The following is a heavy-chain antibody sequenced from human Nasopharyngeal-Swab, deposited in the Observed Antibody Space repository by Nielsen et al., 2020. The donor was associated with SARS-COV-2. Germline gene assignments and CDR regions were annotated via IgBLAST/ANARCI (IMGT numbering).Heavy chain of an antibody. Sequence: GESLKISCVGTGFTFSSFWMHWVRQAPGKGLVWVARINSDGSSTGYADTVKGRFTISRDNAKKTLFLQMNSLRGEDTAVYYCARGWGSSWLYHYAMDVWGQGTTVTVSS. V-gene: IGHV3-74*01. CDR2: INSDGSST. D-gene: IGHD6-13*01. CDR3: ARGWGSSWLYHYAMDV. J-gene: IGHJ6*02. CDR1: GFTFSSFW.